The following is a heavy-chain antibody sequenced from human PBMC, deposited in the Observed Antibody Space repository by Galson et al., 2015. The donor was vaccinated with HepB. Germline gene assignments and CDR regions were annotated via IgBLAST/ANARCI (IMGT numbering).Heavy chain of an antibody. CDR1: GFTFSRYS. Sequence: ALRLSCAAAGFTFSRYSMNWVRQAPGKGLEWVSSIRSSSYIYYADSVKGRFTIARDNAKNSLYLQMSSLRAEDTAVYYCAKGDAPFRGVIVNWGQGTLVPVSS. CDR3: AKGDAPFRGVIVN. V-gene: IGHV3-21*01. CDR2: IRSSSYI. J-gene: IGHJ4*02. D-gene: IGHD3-10*01.